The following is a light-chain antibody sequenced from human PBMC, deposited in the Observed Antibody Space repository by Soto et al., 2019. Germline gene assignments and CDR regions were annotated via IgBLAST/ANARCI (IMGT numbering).Light chain of an antibody. Sequence: DIMMTQSPDSLAVSLGERATINCKSSQSVLYSSNNKNYLAWYQQKPGQPPNLLIYWASTRESGVPDRFSGSGSGTDFTLTISSLQAEDVAVYYCQQYYGNPRTFGQGTRLEIK. V-gene: IGKV4-1*01. CDR1: QSVLYSSNNKNY. CDR3: QQYYGNPRT. CDR2: WAS. J-gene: IGKJ5*01.